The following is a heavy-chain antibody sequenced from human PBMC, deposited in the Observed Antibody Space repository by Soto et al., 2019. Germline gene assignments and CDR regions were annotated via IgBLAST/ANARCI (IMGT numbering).Heavy chain of an antibody. V-gene: IGHV1-69*01. CDR2: TIPIFGTA. CDR1: GGTFSSYS. CDR3: ARDGGRPSGGIDY. D-gene: IGHD1-26*01. Sequence: QVQLVQSGAEVKKPGSSVKVSCKASGGTFSSYSINWVRQAPGQGLAWMGETIPIFGTANYAKKFQGRVTITADEATSTAYMELSSLRYEDTAVYYWARDGGRPSGGIDYWGQGTLVTVSS. J-gene: IGHJ4*02.